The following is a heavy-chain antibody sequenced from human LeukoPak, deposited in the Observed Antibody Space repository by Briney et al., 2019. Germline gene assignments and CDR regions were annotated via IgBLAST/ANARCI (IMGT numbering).Heavy chain of an antibody. CDR1: GFTFSSYSMN. Sequence: GSLRLSCAASGFTFSSYSMNWVRQPPGKGLEWIGSIYYSGSTYYNPSLKSRVTISVDTSKNQFSLKLSSVTAADTAVYYCARLSRSGSYFDYWGQGTLVTVSS. CDR3: ARLSRSGSYFDY. J-gene: IGHJ4*02. CDR2: IYYSGST. V-gene: IGHV4-39*01. D-gene: IGHD3-10*01.